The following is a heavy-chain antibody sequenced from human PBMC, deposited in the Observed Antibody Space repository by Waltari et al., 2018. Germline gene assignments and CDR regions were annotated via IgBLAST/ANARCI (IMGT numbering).Heavy chain of an antibody. D-gene: IGHD3-22*01. CDR2: LSSSSSYL. CDR1: GFTFSSYS. Sequence: EVQLVESGGGLVKPGGSLRLSCAASGFTFSSYSMNWVRQAPGKGLEWVSSLSSSSSYLYYADSVQGRFTISRDNAKNSLYLQMNSLRAEDTAVYYCARDLSVYDSSGYFDYWGQGTLVTVSS. V-gene: IGHV3-21*01. CDR3: ARDLSVYDSSGYFDY. J-gene: IGHJ4*02.